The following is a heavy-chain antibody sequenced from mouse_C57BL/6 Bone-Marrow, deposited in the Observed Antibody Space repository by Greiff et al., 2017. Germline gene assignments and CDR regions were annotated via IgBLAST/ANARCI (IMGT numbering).Heavy chain of an antibody. V-gene: IGHV1-69*01. CDR3: ARDECLRWLRGPYYYAMDY. D-gene: IGHD2-2*01. CDR1: GYTFTSYW. J-gene: IGHJ4*01. Sequence: QVQLQQPGAELVMPGASVKLSCKASGYTFTSYWMHWVKQRPGQGLEWIGEIDPSDSYTNYNQKFKGKSTLTVDKSSSTAYMQLSSLTSEDSAVYYCARDECLRWLRGPYYYAMDYWGQGTSVTVSS. CDR2: IDPSDSYT.